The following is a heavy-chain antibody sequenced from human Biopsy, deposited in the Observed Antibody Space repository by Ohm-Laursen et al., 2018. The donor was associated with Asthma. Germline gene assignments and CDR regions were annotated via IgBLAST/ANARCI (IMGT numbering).Heavy chain of an antibody. CDR3: ARCQVGYSSGWSLLLKKIYYSGMDV. J-gene: IGHJ6*02. Sequence: ASVKVSCKAPGGTFSNFAISWVRQAPGQGLEWLGGIMTVFGKTNYAQKFQGRVTITADESTSTAYMEVTSLRSEDTAIYYCARCQVGYSSGWSLLLKKIYYSGMDVWGQGTAVTVS. V-gene: IGHV1-69*13. D-gene: IGHD6-19*01. CDR1: GGTFSNFA. CDR2: IMTVFGKT.